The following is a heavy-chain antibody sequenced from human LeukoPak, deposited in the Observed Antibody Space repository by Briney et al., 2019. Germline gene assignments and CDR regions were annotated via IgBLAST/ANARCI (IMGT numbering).Heavy chain of an antibody. V-gene: IGHV2-5*02. J-gene: IGHJ4*02. CDR3: AHSRGLAAAGYFDY. CDR2: IYWDDDK. Sequence: SGPTLVKPTQTLTLTCTFSGFSLSTSGVGVGWVRQPPGKALEWLALIYWDDDKRYSPSLKSRLTITKDTSKNQVVLTMTNMDPVDTATYYCAHSRGLAAAGYFDYWGQGTLVTVSS. CDR1: GFSLSTSGVG. D-gene: IGHD6-13*01.